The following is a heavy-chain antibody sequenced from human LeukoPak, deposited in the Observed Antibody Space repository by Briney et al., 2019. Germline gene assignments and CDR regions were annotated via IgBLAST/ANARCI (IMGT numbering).Heavy chain of an antibody. Sequence: PSETLSLTCTVSGGSISTSNYYWSWIRQPAGKGLEWIGRIYTSGSTNYNPSLKSRVTISVDTSKNQFSLKLSSVTAADTAVYYCARGHYYGSGSGTVWGQGTLVTVSS. CDR1: GGSISTSNYY. D-gene: IGHD3-10*01. V-gene: IGHV4-61*02. J-gene: IGHJ4*02. CDR3: ARGHYYGSGSGTV. CDR2: IYTSGST.